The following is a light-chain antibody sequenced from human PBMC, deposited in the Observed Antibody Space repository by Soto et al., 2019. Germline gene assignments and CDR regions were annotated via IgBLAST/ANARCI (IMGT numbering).Light chain of an antibody. Sequence: EFVLTQSPVTLSLSPGERATLSCRASQHINSYISWYQQKPGQAPRLLIYDASDRAPGIPARFSGSGFGADFTLTISSLEPEDFAVYYCQQRGGWPPTFGQGTKVII. CDR1: QHINSY. CDR3: QQRGGWPPT. J-gene: IGKJ1*01. V-gene: IGKV3-11*01. CDR2: DAS.